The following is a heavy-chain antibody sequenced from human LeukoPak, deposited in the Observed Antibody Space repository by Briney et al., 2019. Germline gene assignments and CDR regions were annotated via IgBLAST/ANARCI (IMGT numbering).Heavy chain of an antibody. CDR3: ARTGYYDFSYYYYYMDV. V-gene: IGHV4-4*07. Sequence: SETLSLTCTVSGGSISSYYWSWIRQPAGKGLEWIGRIYTSGSTNYNPSLKSRVTMPVDTSKNQFSLKLSSVTAADTAVYYCARTGYYDFSYYYYYMDVWGKGTTVTVSS. D-gene: IGHD3-3*01. CDR2: IYTSGST. CDR1: GGSISSYY. J-gene: IGHJ6*03.